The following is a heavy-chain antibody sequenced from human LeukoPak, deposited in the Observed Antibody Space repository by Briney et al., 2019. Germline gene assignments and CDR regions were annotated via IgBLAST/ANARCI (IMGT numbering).Heavy chain of an antibody. J-gene: IGHJ6*02. D-gene: IGHD1-14*01. V-gene: IGHV5-51*01. CDR2: MHPGDSNT. CDR1: GYSFTSYW. CDR3: ARQTPDQYGMDV. Sequence: GESLKISCKASGYSFTSYWIGWVRQMPGKGLEWMGIMHPGDSNTRYSPSFQGQVTILAEKSINTAYLQWGSLKASDTAIYYCARQTPDQYGMDVWGQGTTVTVSS.